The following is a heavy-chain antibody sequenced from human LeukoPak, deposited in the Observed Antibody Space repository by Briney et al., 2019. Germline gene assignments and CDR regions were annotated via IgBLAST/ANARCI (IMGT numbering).Heavy chain of an antibody. J-gene: IGHJ4*02. CDR2: INHSGST. Sequence: PSETLSLTCAVYGGSSSGYYWSWIRQPPGKGLEWIGEINHSGSTNYNPSLKSRVTISVDTSKNQFSLKLSSVTAADTAVYYCARGEGYFDFQWGQGTLVTVSS. CDR3: ARGEGYFDFQ. V-gene: IGHV4-34*01. D-gene: IGHD3-9*01. CDR1: GGSSSGYY.